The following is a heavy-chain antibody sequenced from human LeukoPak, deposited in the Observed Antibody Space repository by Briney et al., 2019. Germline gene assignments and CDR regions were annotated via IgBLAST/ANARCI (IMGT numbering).Heavy chain of an antibody. D-gene: IGHD3-22*01. V-gene: IGHV4-59*01. CDR2: IYDSGST. J-gene: IGHJ3*02. CDR1: GGPISIYY. Sequence: SETLSLTCTVSGGPISIYYWSWIRQPPGKGLEWIGYIYDSGSTNYNPSLKSRVTISVDTSKNQFSLKLSSVTAADTAVYYCACLTTADAFDIWGQGTMVTVSS. CDR3: ACLTTADAFDI.